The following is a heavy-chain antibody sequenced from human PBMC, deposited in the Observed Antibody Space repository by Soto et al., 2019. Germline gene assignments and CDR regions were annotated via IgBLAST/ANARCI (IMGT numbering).Heavy chain of an antibody. V-gene: IGHV3-23*01. CDR1: GFTFSSYV. CDR2: ITSSGSNT. J-gene: IGHJ4*02. CDR3: ATRNYFDY. Sequence: VGSLRLSCAASGFTFSSYVTSWVRQAPVKGLEWVSGITSSGSNTFYADSVKGRFTISRDNSKNTLYLQMNSLRAEDTAVYYCATRNYFDYWGQGALVTVSS.